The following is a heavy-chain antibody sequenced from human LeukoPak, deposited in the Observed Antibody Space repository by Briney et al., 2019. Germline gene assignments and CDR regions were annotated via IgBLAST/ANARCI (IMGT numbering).Heavy chain of an antibody. Sequence: GGSLRLSCAASGFTSSSYALNWVRQTPGKGLEWVATVSGSGDRMYHADSVKGRFTISRDNSKNTIYLQMNSLRAEDTALYYCAKAAAAPGFDFWGQGTLVTVSS. CDR2: VSGSGDRM. D-gene: IGHD6-13*01. CDR3: AKAAAAPGFDF. J-gene: IGHJ4*02. CDR1: GFTSSSYA. V-gene: IGHV3-23*01.